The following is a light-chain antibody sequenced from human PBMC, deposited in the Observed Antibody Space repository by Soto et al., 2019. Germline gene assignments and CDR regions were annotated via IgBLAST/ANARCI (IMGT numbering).Light chain of an antibody. Sequence: EIVLTQSPGTLSLSPGERATLSCRASQSVSSTYIAWYQQNPGQAPRLLLYGASSRATGIPDRFSGSGSGTDFTLTISRLEPADFAVYFCQQYGRSPPFTFGQGTKVEIK. V-gene: IGKV3-20*01. CDR1: QSVSSTY. CDR2: GAS. CDR3: QQYGRSPPFT. J-gene: IGKJ2*01.